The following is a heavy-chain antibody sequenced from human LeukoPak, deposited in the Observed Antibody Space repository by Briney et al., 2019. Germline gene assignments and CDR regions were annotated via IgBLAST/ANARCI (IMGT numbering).Heavy chain of an antibody. CDR2: ISSSSSYI. CDR3: ARDLYGGYAMDC. D-gene: IGHD5-12*01. J-gene: IGHJ4*02. CDR1: GFTFTRYS. Sequence: GGSLRLSCAASGFTFTRYSMNWVRQAPGKGLEWVSSISSSSSYIYYADSVKGRFTISRDNAKNSLYLQMNSLRAEDTAVYYCARDLYGGYAMDCWGQGTLVTVSS. V-gene: IGHV3-21*01.